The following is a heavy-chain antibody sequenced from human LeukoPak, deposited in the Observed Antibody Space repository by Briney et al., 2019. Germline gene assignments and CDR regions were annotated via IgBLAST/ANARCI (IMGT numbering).Heavy chain of an antibody. Sequence: RASVKVSCKASGGTFSSYAISWVRQAPGQGHEWMGGIIPIFGTANYAQKFQGRVTITADESTSTAYMELSSLRSEDPAVYYCARDPNEYSYGYNWFDPWGQGTLVTVSS. CDR2: IIPIFGTA. CDR3: ARDPNEYSYGYNWFDP. CDR1: GGTFSSYA. V-gene: IGHV1-69*13. J-gene: IGHJ5*02. D-gene: IGHD5-18*01.